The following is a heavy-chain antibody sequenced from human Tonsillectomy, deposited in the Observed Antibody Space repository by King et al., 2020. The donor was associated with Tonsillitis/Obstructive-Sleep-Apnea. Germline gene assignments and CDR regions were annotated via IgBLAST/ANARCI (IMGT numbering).Heavy chain of an antibody. V-gene: IGHV3-20*04. CDR1: GFTFDDYG. Sequence: VQLVESGGGVVRPGGSLRLSCAASGFTFDDYGMSWVRQAPGKGLEWVSGINRNGGSTGYADSLKGRFTITRDNAKNSLYLQMNRLRAEDTALYYCARERSSRFNYYYYMDVWGKGTTVTVSS. CDR2: INRNGGST. J-gene: IGHJ6*03. D-gene: IGHD6-13*01. CDR3: ARERSSRFNYYYYMDV.